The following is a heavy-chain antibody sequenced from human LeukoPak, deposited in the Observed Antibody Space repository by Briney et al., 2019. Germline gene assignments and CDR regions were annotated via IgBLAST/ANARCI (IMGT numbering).Heavy chain of an antibody. CDR1: GYTLTSYG. CDR2: IIPIFGTA. J-gene: IGHJ6*02. Sequence: SVKVSCKASGYTLTSYGISWVRQAPGQGLEWMGGIIPIFGTANYAQKFQGRVTITADESTSTAYMQLSSLRSEDTAVYYCARDCGEYSSSPDYYYYGMDVWGQGTTVTVSS. CDR3: ARDCGEYSSSPDYYYYGMDV. V-gene: IGHV1-69*13. D-gene: IGHD6-6*01.